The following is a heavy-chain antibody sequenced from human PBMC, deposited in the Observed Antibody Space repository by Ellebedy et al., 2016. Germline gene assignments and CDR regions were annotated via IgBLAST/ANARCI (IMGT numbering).Heavy chain of an antibody. CDR2: IYHSGDT. V-gene: IGHV4-4*02. D-gene: IGHD1-26*01. J-gene: IGHJ4*02. CDR3: TRDLELSLGY. Sequence: SETLSLTCAVSGGSISSSNWWSWVRQSPGRGLAWIGEIYHSGDTNYNPSLKSRVIISVDKSKNQFSLKLSSVTAADTAVYYCTRDLELSLGYWGQGTLVTVSS. CDR1: GGSISSSNW.